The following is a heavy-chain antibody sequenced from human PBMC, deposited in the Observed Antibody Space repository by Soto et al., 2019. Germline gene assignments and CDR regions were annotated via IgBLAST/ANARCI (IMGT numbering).Heavy chain of an antibody. Sequence: SVKVSCKASGGTFSSYAISWVRQAPGQGLEWMGGIIPIFGTANYAQKFQGRVTITADESTSTAYMELSSLRSEGTAVYYCARAGTIAAGYYYGMDVWGQGTTVTVSS. J-gene: IGHJ6*02. CDR1: GGTFSSYA. CDR2: IIPIFGTA. D-gene: IGHD6-13*01. V-gene: IGHV1-69*13. CDR3: ARAGTIAAGYYYGMDV.